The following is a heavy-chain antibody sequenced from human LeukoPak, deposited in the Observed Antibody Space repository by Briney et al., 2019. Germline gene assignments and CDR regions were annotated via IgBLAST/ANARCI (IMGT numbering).Heavy chain of an antibody. CDR1: GFTFSSYG. Sequence: GGSLRLSCAASGFTFSSYGMHWVRQAPGKGLEWVAFIRYDGSNKYYADSVKGRFTISRDNSKNTLYLQMNSLRAEDTAVYYCAKDRSSGWYYFDYWGQGTLVTVSS. CDR2: IRYDGSNK. J-gene: IGHJ4*02. D-gene: IGHD6-19*01. V-gene: IGHV3-30*02. CDR3: AKDRSSGWYYFDY.